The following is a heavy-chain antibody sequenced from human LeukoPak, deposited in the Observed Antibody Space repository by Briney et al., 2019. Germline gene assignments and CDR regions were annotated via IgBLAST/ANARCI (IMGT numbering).Heavy chain of an antibody. CDR3: AGAHSSRASRVGWFDP. Sequence: GGSLRLSCAASGFTFSSYGMHWVRQAPGKGLEWVAFIRYDGSNKYYADSVKGRFTISRDNAKNSLYLQMNSLRAEDTAVYYCAGAHSSRASRVGWFDPWGQGTLVTVSS. CDR2: IRYDGSNK. D-gene: IGHD6-13*01. J-gene: IGHJ5*02. V-gene: IGHV3-30*02. CDR1: GFTFSSYG.